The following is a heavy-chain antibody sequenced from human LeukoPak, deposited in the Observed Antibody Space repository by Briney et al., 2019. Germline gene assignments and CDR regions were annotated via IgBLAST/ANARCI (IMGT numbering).Heavy chain of an antibody. Sequence: SQTLCLTCTDSGGSISNGSYYRSWIRQPAGKGLEWIGRIYTSGSTNYNPSLKSRVTISVDTSKNQFSLKLSSVTAADTAVYYCARDQGSGWYDGWFDPWGQGTLVTVSS. V-gene: IGHV4-61*02. CDR2: IYTSGST. CDR3: ARDQGSGWYDGWFDP. D-gene: IGHD6-19*01. J-gene: IGHJ5*02. CDR1: GGSISNGSYY.